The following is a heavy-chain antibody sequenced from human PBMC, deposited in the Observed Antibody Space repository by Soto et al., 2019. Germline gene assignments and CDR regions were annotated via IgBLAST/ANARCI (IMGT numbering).Heavy chain of an antibody. CDR2: IYSGGST. Sequence: PGGSLRLSCVGSGFTGSSNYMSWVRQAPGKGLEWVSVIYSGGSTYYADSVKGRFTISRDNSKNTLYLQMNSLRAEDTAVYYCARETHCGGDCYSIYWGQGTLVTVSS. CDR3: ARETHCGGDCYSIY. V-gene: IGHV3-53*01. CDR1: GFTGSSNY. J-gene: IGHJ4*02. D-gene: IGHD2-21*02.